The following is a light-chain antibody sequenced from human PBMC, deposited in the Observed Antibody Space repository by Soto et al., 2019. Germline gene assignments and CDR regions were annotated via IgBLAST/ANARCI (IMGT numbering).Light chain of an antibody. Sequence: ELVLTQSPGTLSLSPGERATLSCRASQSVRSSYLAWYQQTPGQTPMLLIYGASTRPTVIPNRFSGSWCGTDFTLTISRLAPEDFAVYYCQQYGSSRITFGQGTRLEIK. CDR3: QQYGSSRIT. J-gene: IGKJ5*01. CDR1: QSVRSSY. V-gene: IGKV3-20*01. CDR2: GAS.